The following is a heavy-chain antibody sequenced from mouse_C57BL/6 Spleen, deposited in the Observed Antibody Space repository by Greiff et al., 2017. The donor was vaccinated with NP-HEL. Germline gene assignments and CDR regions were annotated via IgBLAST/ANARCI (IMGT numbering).Heavy chain of an antibody. CDR1: GYAFSSSW. D-gene: IGHD2-3*01. CDR3: ARLMVTTNAMDY. J-gene: IGHJ4*01. Sequence: QVHVKQSGPELVKPGASVKISCKASGYAFSSSWMNWVKQRPGKGLEWIGRIYPGDGDTNYNGKFKGKATLTADKSSSTAYMQLSILTSEDSAVYFCARLMVTTNAMDYWGQGTSVTVSS. V-gene: IGHV1-82*01. CDR2: IYPGDGDT.